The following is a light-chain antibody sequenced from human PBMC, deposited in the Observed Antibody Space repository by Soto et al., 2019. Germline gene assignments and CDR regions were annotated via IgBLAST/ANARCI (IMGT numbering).Light chain of an antibody. J-gene: IGKJ1*01. V-gene: IGKV3-11*01. CDR3: QQHNNWPRT. Sequence: EIVLTQSPATLSLSSWERATLSCRASQPVSNFLAWYQQKPGQSPRLLIYDASNRATGIPARFSGSGSGTEFTLTISSLQSEDFAVYYCQQHNNWPRTFGQGTKVDIK. CDR2: DAS. CDR1: QPVSNF.